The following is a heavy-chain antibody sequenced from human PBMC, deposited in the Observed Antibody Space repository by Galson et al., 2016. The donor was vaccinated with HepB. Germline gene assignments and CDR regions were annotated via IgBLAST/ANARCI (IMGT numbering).Heavy chain of an antibody. CDR1: GFTFSAYW. CDR2: IRHDESEK. J-gene: IGHJ3*02. D-gene: IGHD2/OR15-2a*01. V-gene: IGHV3-7*01. Sequence: SLRLSCAASGFTFSAYWMTWVRQVPGKGLEWVANIRHDESEKNYVDSVKGRFTISRDNTKTSLYLQMNSLRAEDTAVYYCARDSTPFDGSTYFDALDIWGRGTKVTVSS. CDR3: ARDSTPFDGSTYFDALDI.